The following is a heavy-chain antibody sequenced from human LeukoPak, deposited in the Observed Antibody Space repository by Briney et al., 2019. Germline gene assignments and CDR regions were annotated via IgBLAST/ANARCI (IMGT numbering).Heavy chain of an antibody. CDR1: GFTFAGHA. CDR3: AKRGVGATDY. Sequence: GGSLRLSCAASGFTFAGHAMSWVRQAPGKGLEWVSSITYTGDNTFYPDSVKGRFTISRDNSKNTLFLRMNSLRADDTAIYFCAKRGVGATDYWGQGTRVTVSS. V-gene: IGHV3-23*01. D-gene: IGHD1-26*01. CDR2: ITYTGDNT. J-gene: IGHJ4*02.